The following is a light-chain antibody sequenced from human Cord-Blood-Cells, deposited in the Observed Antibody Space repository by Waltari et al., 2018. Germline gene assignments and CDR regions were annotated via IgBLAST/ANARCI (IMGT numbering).Light chain of an antibody. V-gene: IGLV1-51*01. CDR1: SSNIGTNY. CDR2: YNK. J-gene: IGLJ3*02. CDR3: GTWDSSLSAGRV. Sequence: QSVLTQPPSVSAAPGQKVTISCSGSSSNIGTNYVSWYQQLPGKAPKLLIYYNKQLPSGIPDRFSGSKSGTSATLGITGLQTGDEADYYCGTWDSSLSAGRVVGGGTKLTVL.